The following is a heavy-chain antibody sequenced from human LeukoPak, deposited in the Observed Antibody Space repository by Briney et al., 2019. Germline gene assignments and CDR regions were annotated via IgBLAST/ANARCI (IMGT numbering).Heavy chain of an antibody. CDR3: ARRNPSCYGRQCYYYMDV. CDR2: ISWNSGSI. V-gene: IGHV3-9*01. D-gene: IGHD2-2*01. J-gene: IGHJ6*03. Sequence: PGGSLRLSCAASGFTFDDYAMHWVRQAPGKGLEWVSGISWNSGSIGYADSVKGRFTISRDNAKNTLYLQMNSLRADDTAVYYCARRNPSCYGRQCYYYMDVWGRGTPVTVSS. CDR1: GFTFDDYA.